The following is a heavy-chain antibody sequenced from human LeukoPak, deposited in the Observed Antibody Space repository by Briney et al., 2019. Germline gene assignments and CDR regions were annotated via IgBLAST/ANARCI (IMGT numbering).Heavy chain of an antibody. V-gene: IGHV1-18*01. CDR2: ISAYNGNT. D-gene: IGHD6-19*01. CDR3: ARAQGYSSGWYLLYYDSSGPPYYFDY. Sequence: ASVKVSCKASGYTFTSYGISWMRQAPGQGLEWMGWISAYNGNTNYAQKLQGRVTMTTDTSTSTAYMELRSLRSDDTAVYYCARAQGYSSGWYLLYYDSSGPPYYFDYWGQGTLVTVSS. CDR1: GYTFTSYG. J-gene: IGHJ4*02.